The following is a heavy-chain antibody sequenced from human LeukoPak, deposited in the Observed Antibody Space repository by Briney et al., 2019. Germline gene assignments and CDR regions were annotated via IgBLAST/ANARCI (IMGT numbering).Heavy chain of an antibody. CDR2: ISSGSNYI. V-gene: IGHV3-21*01. CDR3: ATGGLYSSGDY. Sequence: TGGSLRLSCAASGSTFSTYTMNWVRQAPGKGLEWVSSISSGSNYIHYADAVKGRFTISRDNAKNSLYLQMNSLRVEDTAVYHCATGGLYSSGDYWGQGTLVTVS. J-gene: IGHJ4*02. CDR1: GSTFSTYT. D-gene: IGHD6-19*01.